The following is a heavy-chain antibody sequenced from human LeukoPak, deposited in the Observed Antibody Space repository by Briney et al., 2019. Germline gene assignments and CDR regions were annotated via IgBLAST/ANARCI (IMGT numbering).Heavy chain of an antibody. J-gene: IGHJ6*03. CDR3: GRVHCSTSSCYDYYDCYMDV. CDR1: GLRFDDYS. D-gene: IGHD2-2*01. V-gene: IGHV3-20*04. Sequence: GGSLRLSCAASGLRFDDYSMNWVRHVPGKGLEWVAGINWDGASTGYGDSMKGRFTISRDNGKNSLYLQMNSLRVEDTAVYYCGRVHCSTSSCYDYYDCYMDVSGKGTTVTVSS. CDR2: INWDGAST.